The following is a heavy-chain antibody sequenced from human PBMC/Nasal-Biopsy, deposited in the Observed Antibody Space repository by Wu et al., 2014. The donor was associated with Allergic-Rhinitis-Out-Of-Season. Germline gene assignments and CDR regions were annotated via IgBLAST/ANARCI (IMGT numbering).Heavy chain of an antibody. Sequence: LRLSCATSGFTFSIYAMSWVRQAPGKGLEWVSGISASGGETQYADSVKGRFTISRDSFKKTVYLQMNGLRVEDTALYYCVKDRISTIWYTGGSWGQGTLVTVSS. V-gene: IGHV3-23*01. CDR2: ISASGGET. J-gene: IGHJ4*02. CDR3: VKDRISTIWYTGGS. D-gene: IGHD2-2*01. CDR1: GFTFSIYA.